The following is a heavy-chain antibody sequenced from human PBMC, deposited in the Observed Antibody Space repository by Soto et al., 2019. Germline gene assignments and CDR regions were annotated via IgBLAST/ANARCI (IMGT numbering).Heavy chain of an antibody. J-gene: IGHJ4*02. CDR2: ISSSSSYI. V-gene: IGHV3-21*01. CDR3: ARVGRGYYDSSGYTHDY. Sequence: GGSLRLSCVASGFTFSSYSMNWVRQAPGKGLEWVSSISSSSSYIYYADSVKGRFTISRDNAKNSLYLQMNSLRAEDTAVYYCARVGRGYYDSSGYTHDYWGQGTLVTVSS. CDR1: GFTFSSYS. D-gene: IGHD3-22*01.